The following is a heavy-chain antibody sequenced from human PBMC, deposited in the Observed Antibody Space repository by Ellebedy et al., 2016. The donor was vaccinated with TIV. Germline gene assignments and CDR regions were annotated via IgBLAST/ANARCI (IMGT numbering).Heavy chain of an antibody. CDR2: VSHDGSLK. CDR3: AREGLQDGYNRGGCLDH. CDR1: GFTFSDYA. D-gene: IGHD5-24*01. Sequence: GESLKISXAASGFTFSDYAIHWVRQPPGKGLEWVAVVSHDGSLKYYADSVKGRFTISRDISKNTVFLQMDSLRDEDTAVYYCAREGLQDGYNRGGCLDHWGRGSLVTVSS. V-gene: IGHV3-30-3*01. J-gene: IGHJ2*01.